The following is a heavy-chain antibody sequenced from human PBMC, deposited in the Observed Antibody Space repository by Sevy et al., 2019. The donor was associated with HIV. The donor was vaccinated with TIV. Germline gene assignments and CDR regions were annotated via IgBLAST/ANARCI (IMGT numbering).Heavy chain of an antibody. J-gene: IGHJ6*02. CDR2: MNPNSGNT. V-gene: IGHV1-8*01. Sequence: ASVKVSCKASGYTLTSYDINWVRQATGQGLEWMGWMNPNSGNTGYAQKFQGRVTMTRNTSISTAYMELSSLRSEDTAVYYCARVTMVRGVGYYYYGMDVWGQGTTVTVSS. D-gene: IGHD3-10*01. CDR3: ARVTMVRGVGYYYYGMDV. CDR1: GYTLTSYD.